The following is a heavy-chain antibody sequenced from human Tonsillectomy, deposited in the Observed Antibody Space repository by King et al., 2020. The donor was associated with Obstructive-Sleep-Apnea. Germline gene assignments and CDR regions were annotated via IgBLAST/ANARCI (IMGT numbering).Heavy chain of an antibody. CDR2: ISYDGSNK. CDR3: AAEDGSVGAFDI. J-gene: IGHJ3*02. V-gene: IGHV3-30*04. CDR1: GFTFSSYA. Sequence: VQLVESGGGVVQPGRSLRLSCAASGFTFSSYAMHWVRQAPGKGLEWVAVISYDGSNKYYADSVKGRFTISRDNSKNTLYLQMNSLRAEDTAVYYCAAEDGSVGAFDIWGQGTMVTVSS. D-gene: IGHD3-10*01.